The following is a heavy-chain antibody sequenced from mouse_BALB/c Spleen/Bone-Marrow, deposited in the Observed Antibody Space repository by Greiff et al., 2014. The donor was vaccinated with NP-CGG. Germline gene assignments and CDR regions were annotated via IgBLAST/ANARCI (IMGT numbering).Heavy chain of an antibody. CDR2: IRLKSNNYAT. J-gene: IGHJ3*01. CDR1: GFTFSNYW. CDR3: TRDYSY. V-gene: IGHV6-6*02. D-gene: IGHD1-1*01. Sequence: EVNVVESGGGLVQPGGPMKLSCVASGFTFSNYWMNWVRQSPEKGLDWVAEIRLKSNNYATHYAESVKGRFTISRDDSKSSVYLQMNNLRAEDTGIYYCTRDYSYWGQGTLVTVSA.